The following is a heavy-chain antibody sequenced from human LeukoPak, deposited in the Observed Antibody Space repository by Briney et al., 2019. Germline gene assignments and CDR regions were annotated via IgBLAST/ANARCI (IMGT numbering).Heavy chain of an antibody. D-gene: IGHD3-10*01. Sequence: GGSLRLSCAASGFTFSNAWMSWVRQAPGKGLEWVGRIKSKTDGGTTDYAAPVKGRFTISRDDSKNTLYLQMNSLRAEDTAVYYCAKDGNITMVWGPMDVWGKGTTVTISS. V-gene: IGHV3-15*01. CDR2: IKSKTDGGTT. CDR3: AKDGNITMVWGPMDV. J-gene: IGHJ6*03. CDR1: GFTFSNAW.